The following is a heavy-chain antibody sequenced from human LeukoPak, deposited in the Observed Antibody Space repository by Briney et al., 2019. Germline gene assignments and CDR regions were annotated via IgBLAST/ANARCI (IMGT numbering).Heavy chain of an antibody. CDR2: ISGSGGST. V-gene: IGHV3-23*01. Sequence: PGGSLRLSCAASGFTFSSYAMSWVRQAPGKGLEWLSAISGSGGSTYYADSVKGRFTISRDNSKNTLYLQMNSLRAEDTAVYYCAKFPTYYYDSSGYSYFDYWGQGTLVTVSS. J-gene: IGHJ4*02. D-gene: IGHD3-22*01. CDR3: AKFPTYYYDSSGYSYFDY. CDR1: GFTFSSYA.